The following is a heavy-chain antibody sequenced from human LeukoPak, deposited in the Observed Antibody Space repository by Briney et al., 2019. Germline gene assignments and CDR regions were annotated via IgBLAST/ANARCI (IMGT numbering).Heavy chain of an antibody. CDR1: GFTFSTYA. Sequence: GGSLRLSCSASGFTFSTYAMHWVRQAPGKGLEYVSAISSNGGGTYYADSVKGRFTISRDNSKNTLYLQMSSLRPEDTAVYYGKSSPVGTFDPWGQGTLVTVSS. J-gene: IGHJ5*02. D-gene: IGHD6-13*01. CDR3: KSSPVGTFDP. V-gene: IGHV3-64D*06. CDR2: ISSNGGGT.